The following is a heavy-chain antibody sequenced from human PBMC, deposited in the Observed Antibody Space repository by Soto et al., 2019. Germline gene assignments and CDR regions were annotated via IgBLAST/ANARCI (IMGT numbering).Heavy chain of an antibody. Sequence: GGSLRLSCAASGFTFTRYSMNWVRQAPGKGLEWVSSISSTTNYIYYADSMKGRFTVSRDNAKNSVYLEMNSLSAEDTAVYYCARESEDLTSNFDYWGQGTLVTAPQ. CDR3: ARESEDLTSNFDY. V-gene: IGHV3-21*01. CDR1: GFTFTRYS. CDR2: ISSTTNYI. J-gene: IGHJ4*02.